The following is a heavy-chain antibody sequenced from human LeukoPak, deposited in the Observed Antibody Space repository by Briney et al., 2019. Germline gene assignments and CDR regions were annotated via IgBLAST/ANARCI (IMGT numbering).Heavy chain of an antibody. CDR1: GFTFSSYA. D-gene: IGHD3-3*01. V-gene: IGHV3-48*01. J-gene: IGHJ4*02. Sequence: PGGSLRLSCAASGFTFSSYAMSWVRQAPGKGLEWVSYISSSSSTIYYADSVKGRFTISRDNAKNSLYLQMNSLRAEDTAVYYCARERVRSALDYWGQGTLVTVSS. CDR2: ISSSSSTI. CDR3: ARERVRSALDY.